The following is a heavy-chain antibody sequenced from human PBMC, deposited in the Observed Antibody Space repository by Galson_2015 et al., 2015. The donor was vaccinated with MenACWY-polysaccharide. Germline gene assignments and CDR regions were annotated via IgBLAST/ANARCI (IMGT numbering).Heavy chain of an antibody. V-gene: IGHV3-48*02. J-gene: IGHJ3*01. Sequence: SLRISCEASGFRFGRYRMDWVRQAPGGGLEWVSCIRTEGDIIKYADSVKGRFTVSRDNAKNSLILQMDSLRDEDTGVYYCVRDITPGDKDAFDLWVQWTMVTVS. CDR3: VRDITPGDKDAFDL. D-gene: IGHD3-3*01. CDR1: GFRFGRYR. CDR2: IRTEGDII.